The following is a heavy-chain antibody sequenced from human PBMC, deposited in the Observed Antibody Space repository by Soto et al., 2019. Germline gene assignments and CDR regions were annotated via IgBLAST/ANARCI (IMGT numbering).Heavy chain of an antibody. V-gene: IGHV3-33*06. D-gene: IGHD3-22*01. CDR2: IWYDGNNK. CDR1: GFTFSRYA. Sequence: VQLVESGGGLVQPGRSLRLSCAASGFTFSRYAMHWVRQAPGKGLEWVAVIWYDGNNKYYADSVKGRFTISRDNSKKTLYLQMNSLRVEDTAVYYCAQDSSGYYWGEGTLVTVSS. J-gene: IGHJ4*02. CDR3: AQDSSGYY.